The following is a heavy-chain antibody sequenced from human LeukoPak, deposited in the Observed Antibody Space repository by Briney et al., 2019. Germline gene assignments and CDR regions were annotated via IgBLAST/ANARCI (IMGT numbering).Heavy chain of an antibody. V-gene: IGHV3-74*01. Sequence: GGSLRLSCAASGFTFSSYWMNWVRQAPGKGLVWVSRINGDGSTTTYADSVKSRFTISRDNAKNTLYLQMNSLRAEDTAVYYCAKGSTFYYDSSGYYYYYYYMDVWGKGTTVTVSS. CDR2: INGDGSTT. J-gene: IGHJ6*03. CDR1: GFTFSSYW. D-gene: IGHD3-22*01. CDR3: AKGSTFYYDSSGYYYYYYYMDV.